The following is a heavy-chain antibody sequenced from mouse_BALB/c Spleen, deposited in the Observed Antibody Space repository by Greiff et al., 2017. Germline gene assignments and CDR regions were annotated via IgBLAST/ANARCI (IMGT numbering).Heavy chain of an antibody. V-gene: IGHV3-6*02. CDR2: LSYDGSN. J-gene: IGHJ1*01. CDR3: ARGTYGYFDV. CDR1: GYSITSCYY. Sequence: EVKLMESGPGLVKPSQSLSLTCSVTGYSITSCYYWYWIRQLPGNQLEWMGYLSYDGSNNYNPYLKNRISITRDTSKNQFFLKLNSVTTEDTATYYCARGTYGYFDVWGAGTTVTVSS.